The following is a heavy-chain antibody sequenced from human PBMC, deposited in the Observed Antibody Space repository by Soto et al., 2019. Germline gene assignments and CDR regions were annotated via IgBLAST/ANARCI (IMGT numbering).Heavy chain of an antibody. D-gene: IGHD1-7*01. CDR1: GFMFLTSE. CDR2: ISSGGSTI. CDR3: TRELARTKHYYHGMDV. J-gene: IGHJ6*02. Sequence: GGSLRLSCAASGFMFLTSEMNWVRQAPGKRLELLAYISSGGSTIYYADSVKGRFTVSRDNAKNSLYLQLNSLRVEDTAVYSCTRELARTKHYYHGMDVWDQGTTVTVSS. V-gene: IGHV3-48*03.